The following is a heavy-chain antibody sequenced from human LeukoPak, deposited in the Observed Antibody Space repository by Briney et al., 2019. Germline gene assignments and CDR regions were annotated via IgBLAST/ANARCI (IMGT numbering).Heavy chain of an antibody. D-gene: IGHD1-26*01. CDR1: GGSISTYY. CDR3: ARGGNYWPQWWFDP. J-gene: IGHJ5*02. V-gene: IGHV4-59*01. CDR2: IYYTGST. Sequence: SETLSLTCTVSGGSISTYYWSWIRQPPGKGLEWIGYIYYTGSTSYNPSLKSRVTMSLDASKNQFSLELNSVTPADTAVYYCARGGNYWPQWWFDPWGRGTLGSVSS.